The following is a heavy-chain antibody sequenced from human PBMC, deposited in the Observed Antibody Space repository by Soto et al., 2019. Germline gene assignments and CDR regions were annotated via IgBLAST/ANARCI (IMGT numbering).Heavy chain of an antibody. J-gene: IGHJ6*02. D-gene: IGHD3-3*01. CDR1: GFTLSSYG. V-gene: IGHV3-30*18. CDR2: ISYDGSNK. CDR3: EKQGGSVLRFLEWGLGYGMDV. Sequence: PRGALRLSWAASGFTLSSYGMHWVRQAPGKGLEWVAVISYDGSNKYYADSVKGRFTISRDNSKNTLYLQMNSLRAEDTAVYYCEKQGGSVLRFLEWGLGYGMDVWGQGT.